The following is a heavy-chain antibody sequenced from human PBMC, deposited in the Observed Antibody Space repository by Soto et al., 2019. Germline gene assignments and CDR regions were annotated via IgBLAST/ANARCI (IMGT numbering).Heavy chain of an antibody. D-gene: IGHD4-17*01. J-gene: IGHJ6*02. Sequence: ASVKVSCKVSGYTLTESSMHWVRQAPGKGLEWMGGFDPEDGEKVYAQRFQGRVTMTEDTSTDTAYIDLSSLRSEDTGVYYCATSTTAVLKYCYFLMDVWGQGTTVTVSS. V-gene: IGHV1-24*01. CDR2: FDPEDGEK. CDR1: GYTLTESS. CDR3: ATSTTAVLKYCYFLMDV.